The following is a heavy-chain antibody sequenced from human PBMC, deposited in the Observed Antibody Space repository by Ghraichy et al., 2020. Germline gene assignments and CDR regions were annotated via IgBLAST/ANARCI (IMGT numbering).Heavy chain of an antibody. V-gene: IGHV3-23*01. CDR1: GLTFSGYV. CDR3: AKAWGNCSGGTCPSYNWFDP. Sequence: GESLNNSCAASGLTFSGYVMNWVRQAPGKGLEWVSSISANGGNTYYADSVKGRFTVSRDNSKNTLYLQMNSVRAEDTAVYYCAKAWGNCSGGTCPSYNWFDPWGQGTLVTVSS. D-gene: IGHD2-15*01. CDR2: ISANGGNT. J-gene: IGHJ5*02.